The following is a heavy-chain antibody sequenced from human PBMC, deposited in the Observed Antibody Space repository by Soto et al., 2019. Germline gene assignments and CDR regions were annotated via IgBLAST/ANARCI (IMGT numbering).Heavy chain of an antibody. CDR1: GFSIRSGDYY. CDR3: ATEKRITMVRGVIITDYYGMDV. Sequence: SETLSLTCPFSGFSIRSGDYYWSWIRQPPGKGLEWIGYIYYSGSTYYNPSLKSRITISVDTSRNQFSLKLSSVTAADTAVYYCATEKRITMVRGVIITDYYGMDVWGQGTTVTVSS. V-gene: IGHV4-30-4*01. D-gene: IGHD3-10*01. J-gene: IGHJ6*02. CDR2: IYYSGST.